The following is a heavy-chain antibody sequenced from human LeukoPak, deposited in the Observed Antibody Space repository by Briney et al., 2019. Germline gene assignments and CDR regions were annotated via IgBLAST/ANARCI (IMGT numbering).Heavy chain of an antibody. V-gene: IGHV4-34*01. J-gene: IGHJ4*02. CDR1: GGSFSGYY. CDR3: ARRRVRGACDY. CDR2: INHSGST. Sequence: SETLSLTCAVYGGSFSGYYWSWIRQPPGKGLEWIGEINHSGSTNYNPSLKSRVTISVDTSKNQFSLKLSSVTAADTAVHYCARRRVRGACDYWGQGTLVTVSS. D-gene: IGHD3-10*01.